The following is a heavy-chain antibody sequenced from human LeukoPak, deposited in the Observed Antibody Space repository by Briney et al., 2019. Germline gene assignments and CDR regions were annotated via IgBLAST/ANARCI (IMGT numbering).Heavy chain of an antibody. J-gene: IGHJ4*02. CDR1: GFTFSSYG. V-gene: IGHV3-30*02. CDR2: IRYDGSNK. D-gene: IGHD2-2*01. Sequence: GRSLRLSCAASGFTFSSYGMHWVRQAPGKGLEWVAFIRYDGSNKYYADSVKGRFTISRDNSKNTLYLQMNSLRAEDTAVYYCAKEGGNIVVVPAAPDYWGQGTLVTVSS. CDR3: AKEGGNIVVVPAAPDY.